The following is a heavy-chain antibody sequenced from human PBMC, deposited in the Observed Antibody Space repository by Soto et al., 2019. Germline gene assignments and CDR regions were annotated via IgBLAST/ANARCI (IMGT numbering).Heavy chain of an antibody. Sequence: PSETLSLTCTVSGGSISSYYWSWIRQSPGKGLEWIGYIYYSGSTNYNPPLKSRVTISVDTSKNQFSLKLSSVTAADTAVYYCARRYGYRFDYWGQGTRVTSPQ. CDR1: GGSISSYY. V-gene: IGHV4-59*08. CDR2: IYYSGST. D-gene: IGHD1-1*01. CDR3: ARRYGYRFDY. J-gene: IGHJ4*02.